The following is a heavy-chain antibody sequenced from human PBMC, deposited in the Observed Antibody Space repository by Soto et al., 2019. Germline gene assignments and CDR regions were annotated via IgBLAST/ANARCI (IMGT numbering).Heavy chain of an antibody. D-gene: IGHD5-18*01. CDR1: GLTFSNVW. CDR2: IKSKSDGETA. Sequence: EVQLVESGGGSVKPGGSLRLSCAASGLTFSNVWMTWVRQAPGKGLEWVGRIKSKSDGETADVAAPVKARFTISRDDSKNTVFLEMNSLKSEDTALYYGAITAMIKRESSTSFDYWGRGTQVTVSS. V-gene: IGHV3-15*01. J-gene: IGHJ4*02. CDR3: AITAMIKRESSTSFDY.